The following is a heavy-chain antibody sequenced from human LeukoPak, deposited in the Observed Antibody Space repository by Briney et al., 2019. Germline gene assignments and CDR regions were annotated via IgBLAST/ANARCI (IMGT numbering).Heavy chain of an antibody. D-gene: IGHD3-3*01. V-gene: IGHV3-23*01. CDR3: AKLADAYDIWSGYFDS. CDR2: ISGSADTT. J-gene: IGHJ4*02. Sequence: GGSLRLSCAASGFTFNSYSMSWVRQAPGKGLEWVSAISGSADTTHYADSVKGRFTISRDNSKNTLYPQMNSLRAADTAIYFCAKLADAYDIWSGYFDSWGRGTLVTVSS. CDR1: GFTFNSYS.